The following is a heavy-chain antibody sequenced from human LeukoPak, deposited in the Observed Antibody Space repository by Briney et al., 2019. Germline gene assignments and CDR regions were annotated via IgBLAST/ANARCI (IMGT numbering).Heavy chain of an antibody. CDR2: IYSGGST. D-gene: IGHD2-15*01. V-gene: IGHV3-53*01. J-gene: IGHJ6*02. CDR3: AKGRPATGFYYYGMDV. Sequence: PGGSLRLSCAASGFTVSSNYMSWVRQAPGKGLEWVSVIYSGGSTYYADSVKGRFTISRDNSKNTLYLQMNSLRAEDTAVYYCAKGRPATGFYYYGMDVWGQGTTVTVSS. CDR1: GFTVSSNY.